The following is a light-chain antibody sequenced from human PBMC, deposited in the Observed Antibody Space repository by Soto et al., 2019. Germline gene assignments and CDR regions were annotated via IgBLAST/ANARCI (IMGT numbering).Light chain of an antibody. J-gene: IGLJ1*01. Sequence: QLVLTQPASVSGAPGQRVTISCTGSSSNIGAGYDVHWYQQLPGTAPKLLIYGNSNRPSGVPDRFSGSKSGTSASLAITGLQAEDEADYYCQSYDSSLSGRYVFGTGTKLTVL. V-gene: IGLV1-40*01. CDR1: SSNIGAGYD. CDR3: QSYDSSLSGRYV. CDR2: GNS.